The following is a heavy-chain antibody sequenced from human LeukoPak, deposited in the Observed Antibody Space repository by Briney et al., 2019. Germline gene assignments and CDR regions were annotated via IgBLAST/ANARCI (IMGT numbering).Heavy chain of an antibody. CDR3: ARARGYSYGNRRGFFGY. D-gene: IGHD5-18*01. V-gene: IGHV1-46*01. J-gene: IGHJ4*02. CDR2: INPSGGST. CDR1: GYTFTSYY. Sequence: GASVKVSCKASGYTFTSYYMHWVRQAPGQGLEWMGIINPSGGSTSYAQKFQGRVTMTRDTSTSTVYMELSSLRSEDTAVYYCARARGYSYGNRRGFFGYWGQGTLVTVSS.